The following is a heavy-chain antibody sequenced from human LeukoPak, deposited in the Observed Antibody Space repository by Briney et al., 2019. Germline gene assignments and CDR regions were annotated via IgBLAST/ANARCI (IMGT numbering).Heavy chain of an antibody. Sequence: SETLSLTCTVSGGSISSYYWSWIRQPAGKGLEWIGRIYTSGSTNYNPSLKSRVTMSVDTSKNQFSLKLSSVTAADAAVYYCARGHFRYSSGWYRGGPYYYYIDVWGKGTTVTVSS. J-gene: IGHJ6*03. CDR2: IYTSGST. CDR3: ARGHFRYSSGWYRGGPYYYYIDV. CDR1: GGSISSYY. V-gene: IGHV4-4*07. D-gene: IGHD6-19*01.